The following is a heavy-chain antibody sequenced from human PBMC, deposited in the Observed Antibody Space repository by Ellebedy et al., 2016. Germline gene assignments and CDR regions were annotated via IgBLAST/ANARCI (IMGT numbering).Heavy chain of an antibody. Sequence: ASVKVSCKASGYTFTGYYMHWVRQAPGQGLEWMGIINPTDGDTIYAQRFEGRVTMTRDTSTSTVYMELSSLRSEDTAVYYCARVDAVASEYFDLWGQGALVTVSS. CDR1: GYTFTGYY. V-gene: IGHV1-46*01. CDR3: ARVDAVASEYFDL. CDR2: INPTDGDT. D-gene: IGHD6-19*01. J-gene: IGHJ4*02.